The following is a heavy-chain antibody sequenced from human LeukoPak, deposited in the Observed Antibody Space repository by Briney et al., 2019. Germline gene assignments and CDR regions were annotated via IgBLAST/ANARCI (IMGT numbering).Heavy chain of an antibody. J-gene: IGHJ4*02. CDR1: GYSFTSYW. D-gene: IGHD1-7*01. V-gene: IGHV5-51*01. Sequence: GKSLKISCKGSGYSFTSYWLGWVRQMPGKGLEWMGIIYPGDSDTRYSPSFQGQVTISADKSITTAYLQWSSLKASDTAIYYCARRRNYGGRPFDYWGPGTLATVSP. CDR3: ARRRNYGGRPFDY. CDR2: IYPGDSDT.